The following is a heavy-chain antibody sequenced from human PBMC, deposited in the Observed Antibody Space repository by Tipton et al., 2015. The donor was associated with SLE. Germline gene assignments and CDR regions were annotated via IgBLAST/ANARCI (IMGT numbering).Heavy chain of an antibody. CDR1: GGSISSGTYY. V-gene: IGHV4-61*02. CDR2: IYTSGST. D-gene: IGHD2-21*01. CDR3: ARLGVALDY. J-gene: IGHJ4*02. Sequence: LRLSCTVSGGSISSGTYYWSWIRQPAGKGLEWIGRIYTSGSTHYDSSLKSRVTISLDTSKNQFSLKLSSVTAADTAVYYCARLGVALDYWGQGTLVTVSA.